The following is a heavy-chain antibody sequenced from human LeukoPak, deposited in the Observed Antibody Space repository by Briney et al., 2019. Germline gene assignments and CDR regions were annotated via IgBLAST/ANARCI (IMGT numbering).Heavy chain of an antibody. D-gene: IGHD2-2*01. V-gene: IGHV3-21*06. CDR2: ISGTSDYI. CDR1: GFTFSTYS. J-gene: IGHJ4*02. CDR3: ARREPQGCSGTSCFAGPVGH. Sequence: GGSLRLSCAASGFTFSTYSMNWVRQAPGKGLEWVSSISGTSDYIYYADSVKGRFTISRDNGQNSLYLQMNSLRAEDTAVYYCARREPQGCSGTSCFAGPVGHWGQGTLVTVSS.